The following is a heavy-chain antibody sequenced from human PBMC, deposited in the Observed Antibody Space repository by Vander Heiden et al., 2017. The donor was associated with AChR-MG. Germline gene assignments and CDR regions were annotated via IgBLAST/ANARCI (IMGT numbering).Heavy chain of an antibody. CDR2: IRYDGSNK. J-gene: IGHJ4*02. CDR3: VPTQLAMARGHFDY. V-gene: IGHV3-30*02. Sequence: QVQLVESGGGVVQPGGSLRLSCAASGFTFSSYGLHWVRQAPGKGLEWVAFIRYDGSNKYYADSVKGRFTISRDNSKNTLYLQMNSLRAEDTAVYYCVPTQLAMARGHFDYWGQGTLVTVSS. CDR1: GFTFSSYG. D-gene: IGHD5-18*01.